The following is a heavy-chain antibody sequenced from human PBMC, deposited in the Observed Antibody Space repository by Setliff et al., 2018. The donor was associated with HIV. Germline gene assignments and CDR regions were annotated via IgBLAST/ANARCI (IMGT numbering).Heavy chain of an antibody. Sequence: SVKVSCKASGGTFSSYVISWVRQAPGQGPEWMGGIIPMYGVTNYAQKFQGRVTITTDESTSTAYMELSSLKSEDTAVYYCALPYCSGGNCWSSASLPPAGWFDPWGQGTLVTVSS. CDR2: IIPMYGVT. D-gene: IGHD2-15*01. V-gene: IGHV1-69*05. J-gene: IGHJ5*02. CDR1: GGTFSSYV. CDR3: ALPYCSGGNCWSSASLPPAGWFDP.